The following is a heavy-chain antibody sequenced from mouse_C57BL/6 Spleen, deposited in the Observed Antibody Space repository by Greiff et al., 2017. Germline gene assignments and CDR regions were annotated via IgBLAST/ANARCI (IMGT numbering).Heavy chain of an antibody. CDR2: ISSGSSTI. CDR3: ARGATLDGFAY. CDR1: GFTFSDYG. Sequence: EVHLVESGGGLVKPGGSLKLSCAASGFTFSDYGMNWVRQAPEKGLEWVAYISSGSSTIYYADTGKGRFTISRDTAKNTLFLQMTSLRSEETAMYYCARGATLDGFAYWGQGTLVTVSA. V-gene: IGHV5-17*01. D-gene: IGHD3-1*01. J-gene: IGHJ3*01.